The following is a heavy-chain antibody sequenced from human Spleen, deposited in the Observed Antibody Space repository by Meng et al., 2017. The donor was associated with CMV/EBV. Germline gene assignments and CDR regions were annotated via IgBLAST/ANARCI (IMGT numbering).Heavy chain of an antibody. V-gene: IGHV4-59*01. CDR3: ARGNRVDRGSDY. J-gene: IGHJ4*02. CDR2: IFYSGTT. Sequence: SETLSLTCTVSGASISGYYWTWIRQPPGKGLEWIGYIFYSGTTNYNPSLRGRVTMSMDASKNQVSLRLRSVTAADTAVYYCARGNRVDRGSDYWGQGALVTVSS. D-gene: IGHD3-16*01. CDR1: GASISGYY.